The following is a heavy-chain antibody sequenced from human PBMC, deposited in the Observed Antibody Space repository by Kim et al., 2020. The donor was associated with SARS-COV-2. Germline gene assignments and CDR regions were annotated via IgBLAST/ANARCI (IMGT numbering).Heavy chain of an antibody. Sequence: GGSLRLSCAASGFTFDDYAMHWVRQAPGKGLEWVSLISGDGGSTYYADSVKGRFTISRDNSKNSLYLQMNSLRTEDTALYYCAKDIKMLRYFDWFGHYYYYGMDVWGQGTTVTVSS. D-gene: IGHD3-9*01. J-gene: IGHJ6*02. CDR3: AKDIKMLRYFDWFGHYYYYGMDV. V-gene: IGHV3-43*02. CDR1: GFTFDDYA. CDR2: ISGDGGST.